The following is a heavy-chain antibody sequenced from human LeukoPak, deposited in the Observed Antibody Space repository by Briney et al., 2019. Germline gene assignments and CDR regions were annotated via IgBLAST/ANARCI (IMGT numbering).Heavy chain of an antibody. CDR2: ISVSEGTT. V-gene: IGHV3-23*01. CDR1: GFIFSVYA. D-gene: IGHD3-10*01. Sequence: PGGSLRLSCVVSGFIFSVYAVTWVGQAPGKGLVCVSSISVSEGTTHYTDSVKGRFTISRDNPKNTLYLQMHSLRVDDPDVYYCVKAPSGLIKGSYDVWGQGTMVTVSS. CDR3: VKAPSGLIKGSYDV. J-gene: IGHJ3*01.